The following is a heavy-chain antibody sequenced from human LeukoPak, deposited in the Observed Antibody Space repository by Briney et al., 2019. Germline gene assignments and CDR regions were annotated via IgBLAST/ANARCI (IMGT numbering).Heavy chain of an antibody. J-gene: IGHJ4*02. CDR2: IIPIFGTA. CDR3: ARTPPLRYFDWLGY. V-gene: IGHV1-69*05. Sequence: SVKVSCKASGGTCSIYAISWVRQAPGQGLEWMGRIIPIFGTANYAQKFQGRVTITTDESTSTAYMELSSLRSEDTAVYYCARTPPLRYFDWLGYWGQGTLVTVSS. D-gene: IGHD3-9*01. CDR1: GGTCSIYA.